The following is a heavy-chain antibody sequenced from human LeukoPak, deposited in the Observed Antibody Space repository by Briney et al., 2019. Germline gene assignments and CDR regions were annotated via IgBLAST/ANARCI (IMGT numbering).Heavy chain of an antibody. V-gene: IGHV1-18*01. CDR2: ISPYNGNT. D-gene: IGHD3-9*01. CDR3: ARDFDVILTGYYPSTSTLGY. J-gene: IGHJ4*02. Sequence: ASVNVSCKASGYTFTSYCIRWVRQAPGQELEGMGWISPYNGNTNYAQNLQGRVTITTDTSTSTAYMELRSLRSDDTAVYYCARDFDVILTGYYPSTSTLGYWGQGTLVTVSS. CDR1: GYTFTSYC.